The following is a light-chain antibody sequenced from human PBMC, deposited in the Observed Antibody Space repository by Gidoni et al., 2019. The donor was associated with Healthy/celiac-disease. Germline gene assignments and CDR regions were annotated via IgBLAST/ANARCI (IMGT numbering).Light chain of an antibody. CDR3: QQYNNWPPLT. CDR1: QSVSSN. CDR2: GAS. V-gene: IGKV3-15*01. Sequence: EIVMTQSPATLSVSPGERATLSCRASQSVSSNLAWYQQKPGQAPRLLIYGASNRATGIPARFSGSGSGTEFTLTIRRLQSEDFAVYYCQQYNNWPPLTFGGGTKVEIK. J-gene: IGKJ4*01.